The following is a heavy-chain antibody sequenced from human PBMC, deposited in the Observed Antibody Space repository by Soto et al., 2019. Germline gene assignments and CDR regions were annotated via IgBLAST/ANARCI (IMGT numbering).Heavy chain of an antibody. CDR1: GGSFSGYY. CDR2: INHSGST. CDR3: ARGKLGYCSGGSCYRNYYYYGMDV. Sequence: PSETLSLTCAVYGGSFSGYYWSWIRQPPGKGLEWIGEINHSGSTNYNPSLKSRVTISVDTSKNQFSLKLSSVTAADTAVYYCARGKLGYCSGGSCYRNYYYYGMDVWGQGTTVT. D-gene: IGHD2-15*01. J-gene: IGHJ6*02. V-gene: IGHV4-34*01.